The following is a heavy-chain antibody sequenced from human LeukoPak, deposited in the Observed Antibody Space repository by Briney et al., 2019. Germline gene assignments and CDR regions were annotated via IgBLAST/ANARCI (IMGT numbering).Heavy chain of an antibody. V-gene: IGHV1-18*01. CDR1: GYTFTSYG. D-gene: IGHD3-9*01. J-gene: IGHJ4*02. CDR2: ISAYDGNT. CDR3: AREGEDYDILTGSFDY. Sequence: ASVKVSCKASGYTFTSYGISWVRQAPGQGLEWMGWISAYDGNTNYAQKLQGRVTMTTDTSTSTAYMELRSLRSDDTAVYYCAREGEDYDILTGSFDYWGQGTLVTVSS.